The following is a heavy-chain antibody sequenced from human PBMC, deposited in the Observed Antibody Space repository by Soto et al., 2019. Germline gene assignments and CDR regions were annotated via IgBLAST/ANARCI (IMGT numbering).Heavy chain of an antibody. CDR1: GYTFTSYA. J-gene: IGHJ4*02. V-gene: IGHV1-3*01. D-gene: IGHD3-22*01. CDR3: ARSSGYYVIDY. CDR2: INAGNGNT. Sequence: QVQLVQSGAEVKKPGASVKVSCKASGYTFTSYAMHWVRQAPGQRLEWMGWINAGNGNTKYSQKFQGRVTITRDTAASTAYMERSSLRSEDTAVYYCARSSGYYVIDYWGQGTLVTVSS.